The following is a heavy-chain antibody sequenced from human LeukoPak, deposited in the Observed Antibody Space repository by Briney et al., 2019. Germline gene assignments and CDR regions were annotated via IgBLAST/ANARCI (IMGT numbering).Heavy chain of an antibody. CDR1: TYSISSGYY. D-gene: IGHD5-18*01. CDR3: ARIEAVTRGYNHAYYFDY. J-gene: IGHJ4*02. V-gene: IGHV4-38-2*02. CDR2: IYHNGNT. Sequence: SETLSLTCTVSTYSISSGYYWGWIRQPPGKGLEWIGNIYHNGNTYYNPSLKSRVTISVDTSKKQFSLKLRTATAAVTAVYYCARIEAVTRGYNHAYYFDYWGQGTLVTVSS.